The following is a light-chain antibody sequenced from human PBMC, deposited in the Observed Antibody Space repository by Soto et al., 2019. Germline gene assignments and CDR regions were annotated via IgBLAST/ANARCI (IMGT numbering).Light chain of an antibody. V-gene: IGKV1-9*01. CDR2: AAS. J-gene: IGKJ4*01. Sequence: DIQLTQSPSFLSASVGDRVTITCRASQGISSYLAWYQQKPGKAPKLLIYAASTLQSGVPSRFSGSGSGTEFTLTISSLQPEDFATYYCQQLNCYVTFGGGTKVDIK. CDR3: QQLNCYVT. CDR1: QGISSY.